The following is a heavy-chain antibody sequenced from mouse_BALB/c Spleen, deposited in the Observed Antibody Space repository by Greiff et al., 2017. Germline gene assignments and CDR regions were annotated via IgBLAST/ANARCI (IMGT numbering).Heavy chain of an antibody. V-gene: IGHV7-3*02. CDR1: GFTFTDYY. J-gene: IGHJ2*01. CDR3: ARDKGDYYGSSHYFDY. CDR2: IRNKANGYTT. Sequence: VQLKESGGGLVQPGVSLRLSCATSGFTFTDYYMSWVRQPPGKALEWLGFIRNKANGYTTEYSASVKGRFTISRDNSQSILYLQMNTLRAEDSATYYCARDKGDYYGSSHYFDYWGQGATLTVSS. D-gene: IGHD1-1*01.